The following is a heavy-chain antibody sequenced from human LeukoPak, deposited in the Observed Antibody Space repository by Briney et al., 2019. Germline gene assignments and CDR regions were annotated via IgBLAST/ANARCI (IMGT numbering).Heavy chain of an antibody. J-gene: IGHJ4*02. CDR2: IHYSGST. V-gene: IGHV4-59*01. D-gene: IGHD4-23*01. CDR3: ARVSRWAFDY. CDR1: GASISDYY. Sequence: SETLSLTCTVSGASISDYYWSWIRQPPGKGLEWIGFIHYSGSTSYNPSLKSRVTMSLGTSKNQFSLKLSSVTAADTAVYYCARVSRWAFDYWGQGTLVTVSS.